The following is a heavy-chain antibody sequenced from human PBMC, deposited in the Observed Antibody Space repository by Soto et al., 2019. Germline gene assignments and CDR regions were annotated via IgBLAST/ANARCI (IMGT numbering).Heavy chain of an antibody. Sequence: SVKVSCKASGGTFSSYAISWVRQAPGQGLEWMGGIIPIFGTANYAQKFQGRVTITADESTSTAYMELSSLRSEDTAVYYCARGMTYYDFWSGSTTSHYYYYYGMDVWGQGTTVTVSS. CDR3: ARGMTYYDFWSGSTTSHYYYYYGMDV. CDR2: IIPIFGTA. V-gene: IGHV1-69*13. D-gene: IGHD3-3*01. J-gene: IGHJ6*02. CDR1: GGTFSSYA.